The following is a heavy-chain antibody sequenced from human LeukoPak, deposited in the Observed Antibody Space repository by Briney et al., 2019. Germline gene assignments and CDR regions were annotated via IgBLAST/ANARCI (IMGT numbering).Heavy chain of an antibody. D-gene: IGHD7-27*01. CDR1: GFTFSNYG. V-gene: IGHV3-30*18. Sequence: PGGSLRLSCAASGFTFSNYGMHWVRQAPGKGLEWVAVISYDGSNKYYPDSVKGRFTISRDNSKNTLYLQMNSLRPEDTAVYYCAKGTGDTAYYFDFWGQGVLVTVSS. CDR3: AKGTGDTAYYFDF. J-gene: IGHJ4*02. CDR2: ISYDGSNK.